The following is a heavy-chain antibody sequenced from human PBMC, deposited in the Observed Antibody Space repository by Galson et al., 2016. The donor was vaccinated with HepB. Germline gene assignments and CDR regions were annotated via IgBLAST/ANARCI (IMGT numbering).Heavy chain of an antibody. Sequence: SLRLSCAASGFSISIYSMNWVRQAPAKGLEWVSAIRGSGTGSSYTDAAKGRFPISRDNSKNTLYLQMNSLRAEDAAVYYCGKISPVGYNSGWGGSFDIWGRGTMVTVSS. CDR3: GKISPVGYNSGWGGSFDI. V-gene: IGHV3-23*01. CDR2: IRGSGTGS. J-gene: IGHJ3*02. CDR1: GFSISIYS. D-gene: IGHD6-19*01.